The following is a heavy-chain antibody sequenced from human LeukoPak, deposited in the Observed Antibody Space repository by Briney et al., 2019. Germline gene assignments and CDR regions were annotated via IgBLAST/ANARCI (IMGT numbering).Heavy chain of an antibody. Sequence: SETLSLTCAVYGGSFSGYYWSWIRQPPGNGLEWIGEIYHSGSTNYNPSLKSRVTISVDTSKNQFSLKLSSVTAADTAVYYCARSRLTNNWFDPWGQGTLVTVSS. V-gene: IGHV4-34*01. CDR1: GGSFSGYY. J-gene: IGHJ5*02. CDR2: IYHSGST. D-gene: IGHD1/OR15-1a*01. CDR3: ARSRLTNNWFDP.